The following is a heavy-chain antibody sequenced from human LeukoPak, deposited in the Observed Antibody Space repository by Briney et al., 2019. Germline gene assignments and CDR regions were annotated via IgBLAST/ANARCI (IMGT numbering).Heavy chain of an antibody. D-gene: IGHD3-10*01. Sequence: GGSLRLSCAASGFTFSSYWMHWVRQAPGRGLMWVSRIDSDGSTTTYADSVKGRFTISRDNAKNTLYLQMNSLRAEDTAVYYCARDSGNWLDPWGQGTLVTVSS. CDR2: IDSDGSTT. CDR1: GFTFSSYW. V-gene: IGHV3-74*01. J-gene: IGHJ5*02. CDR3: ARDSGNWLDP.